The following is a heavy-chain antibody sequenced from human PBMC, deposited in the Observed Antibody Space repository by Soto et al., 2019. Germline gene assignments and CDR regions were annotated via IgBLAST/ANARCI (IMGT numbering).Heavy chain of an antibody. CDR2: ILPIFGTD. J-gene: IGHJ3*02. V-gene: IGHV1-69*14. CDR1: GGTFSTSS. Sequence: QVQLVQSGAEVKKPGSSVKVSCKASGGTFSTSSINWLRQAPGQRPEWMGNILPIFGTDDYAQKFQDRVTIYADKSTDTAYMELHSLFSEDTAVYYCARGHEYGGNSDAFVIWGQGTVVTVSS. D-gene: IGHD4-17*01. CDR3: ARGHEYGGNSDAFVI.